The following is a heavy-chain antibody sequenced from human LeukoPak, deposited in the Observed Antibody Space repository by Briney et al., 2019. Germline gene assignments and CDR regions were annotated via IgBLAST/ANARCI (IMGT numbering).Heavy chain of an antibody. V-gene: IGHV4-59*01. CDR2: VYYGGSS. Sequence: KASETLSLTCSISGGSISNYYWSCIRQSPERGLEWIGFVYYGGSSNYNPSLKSRITMSVDKSENQFSLRLRSVTAADTAVYHCARDNWNYGSSMDVWGQGTTVTVSS. D-gene: IGHD1-7*01. CDR1: GGSISNYY. J-gene: IGHJ6*02. CDR3: ARDNWNYGSSMDV.